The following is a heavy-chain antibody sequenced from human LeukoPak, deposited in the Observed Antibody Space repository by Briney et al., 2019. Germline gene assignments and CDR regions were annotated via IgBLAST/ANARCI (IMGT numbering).Heavy chain of an antibody. J-gene: IGHJ4*02. CDR3: ARHRYNWNDVFDY. D-gene: IGHD1-1*01. V-gene: IGHV4-38-2*02. Sequence: SETLSLTCTVSGYSISSGYYWGWIRQPPGKGLEWIGYIYTSGSTNYNPSLKSRVTISVDTSKNQFSLKLSSVTAADTAVYYCARHRYNWNDVFDYWGQGTLVTVSS. CDR1: GYSISSGYY. CDR2: IYTSGST.